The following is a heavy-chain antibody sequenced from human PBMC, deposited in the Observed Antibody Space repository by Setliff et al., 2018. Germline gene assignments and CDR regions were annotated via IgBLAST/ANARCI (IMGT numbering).Heavy chain of an antibody. D-gene: IGHD1-26*01. V-gene: IGHV1-18*01. CDR2: ISGYSGNT. Sequence: ASVKVSCKASGYTFTTYGVAWVRQAPGQGLEWLGWISGYSGNTGYAQKFQGRVTMTTDTSTSTAYMELRSLRSDDTAVYYCARDFVGGSYSKWGQGTLVTVSS. J-gene: IGHJ4*02. CDR1: GYTFTTYG. CDR3: ARDFVGGSYSK.